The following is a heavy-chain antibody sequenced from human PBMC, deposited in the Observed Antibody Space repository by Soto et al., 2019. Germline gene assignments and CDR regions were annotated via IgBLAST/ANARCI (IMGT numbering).Heavy chain of an antibody. CDR1: GFTFSSYD. D-gene: IGHD5-12*01. CDR3: ARGADPYDPHNYGMDV. J-gene: IGHJ6*02. V-gene: IGHV3-13*01. CDR2: IGTAGDT. Sequence: EVQLVESGGGLVQPGGSLRLSCAASGFTFSSYDMHWVRQATGKGLEWVSAIGTAGDTYYPGSVKGRFTISKENAKNSLYLQMNSLRADDTAVYYCARGADPYDPHNYGMDVWGQGTTVTVSS.